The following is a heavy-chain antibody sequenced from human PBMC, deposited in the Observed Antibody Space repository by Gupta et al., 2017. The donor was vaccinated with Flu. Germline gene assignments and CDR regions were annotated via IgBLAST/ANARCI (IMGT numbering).Heavy chain of an antibody. D-gene: IGHD3-3*01. CDR3: VRDFWSGYYASGSDY. CDR2: ISWNSGSI. Sequence: EVQLAESGGGLVQPGRSLRLHCAASGFTFDDYAMPSVRKAPGKGLEWVSGISWNSGSIGYADSVKGRFTISRDNAKNSLYLQMNSLRAEDTALYYCVRDFWSGYYASGSDYWGQGTLGTVSA. CDR1: GFTFDDYA. V-gene: IGHV3-9*01. J-gene: IGHJ4*02.